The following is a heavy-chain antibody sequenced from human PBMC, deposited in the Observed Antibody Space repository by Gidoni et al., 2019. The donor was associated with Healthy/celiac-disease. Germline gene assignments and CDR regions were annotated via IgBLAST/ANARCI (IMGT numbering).Heavy chain of an antibody. CDR2: IKQDGSEK. Sequence: EVQLVESGGGLVQPGGSLRLSCAASGCTFSSYWMSWVRQAPGKGLEWVANIKQDGSEKYYVDSVKGRFTISRDNAKNSLYLQMNSLRAEDTAVYYCARGGRYYDSSGYYEDYWGQGTLVTVSS. J-gene: IGHJ4*02. V-gene: IGHV3-7*01. CDR1: GCTFSSYW. D-gene: IGHD3-22*01. CDR3: ARGGRYYDSSGYYEDY.